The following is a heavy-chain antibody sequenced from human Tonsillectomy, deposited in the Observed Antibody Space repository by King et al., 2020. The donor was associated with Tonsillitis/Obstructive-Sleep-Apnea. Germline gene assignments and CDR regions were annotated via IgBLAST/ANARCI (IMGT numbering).Heavy chain of an antibody. CDR2: IWYDGSNK. D-gene: IGHD3/OR15-3a*01. CDR3: ARGGTVDWGDY. V-gene: IGHV3-33*01. CDR1: GFTFSSYG. J-gene: IGHJ4*02. Sequence: VQLVESGGGVVQPGRSLRLSCAASGFTFSSYGMHGVRQAPGKGLEWVAVIWYDGSNKYYADSVKGRFTISRDNSKNTLYLKMNSLRAEDTAVYYCARGGTVDWGDYWGQGTLVTVSS.